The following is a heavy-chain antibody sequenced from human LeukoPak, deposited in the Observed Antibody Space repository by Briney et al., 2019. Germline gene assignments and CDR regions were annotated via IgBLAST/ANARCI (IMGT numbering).Heavy chain of an antibody. V-gene: IGHV4-38-2*01. CDR2: IYQSGST. J-gene: IGHJ3*02. CDR3: ARAGVYCGGDCPDAFDI. D-gene: IGHD2-21*01. CDR1: GYSISSGYY. Sequence: PSETLSLTCAVSGYSISSGYYWGWIRQPPGKGLEWIGSIYQSGSTYYNPSLKSRVTISVDTSRNQFSLKLSSVTAADTAVYYCARAGVYCGGDCPDAFDIWGQGTMVTVSS.